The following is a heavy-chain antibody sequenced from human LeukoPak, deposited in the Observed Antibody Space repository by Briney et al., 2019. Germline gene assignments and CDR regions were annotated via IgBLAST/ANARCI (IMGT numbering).Heavy chain of an antibody. J-gene: IGHJ4*02. Sequence: GGSLRLSCAASGFTFSSYAMSWVRQAPGKGLEWVSAISGSGGSTYYADSVKGRFTISRDNSKNTLYLQMNSLRAEDTAVYYCAKGPVAYYDYVWGSYSPDGMEGEDYWGQGTLVTVSS. V-gene: IGHV3-23*01. CDR3: AKGPVAYYDYVWGSYSPDGMEGEDY. D-gene: IGHD3-16*01. CDR1: GFTFSSYA. CDR2: ISGSGGST.